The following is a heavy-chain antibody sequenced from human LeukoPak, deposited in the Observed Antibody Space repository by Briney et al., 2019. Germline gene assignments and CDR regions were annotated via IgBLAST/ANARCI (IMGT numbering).Heavy chain of an antibody. CDR3: ARVGYCNSTSCYYYYYGMDV. CDR2: IKQDGSEK. V-gene: IGHV3-7*01. Sequence: PGGSLRLSCAASGFTFSSYWMSWVRQAPGKGLEWVANIKQDGSEKYYVDSVKGRFTISRDNAKNSLYLQMNSLRAEDTAVYYCARVGYCNSTSCYYYYYGMDVWGQGTTVTVSS. CDR1: GFTFSSYW. D-gene: IGHD2-2*03. J-gene: IGHJ6*02.